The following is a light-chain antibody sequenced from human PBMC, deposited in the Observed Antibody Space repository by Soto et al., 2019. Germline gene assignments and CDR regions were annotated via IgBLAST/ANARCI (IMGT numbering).Light chain of an antibody. CDR2: AAT. CDR1: QSISIY. CDR3: QQSYSIPHT. V-gene: IGKV1-39*01. J-gene: IGKJ1*01. Sequence: DIQMTQSPSSLSASIGDRLTITCRASQSISIYLNWYQQKPGKAPRLLIYAATSLQSGVPSRFSGGRSVTDFTLTVSSLQPEDFATYYCQQSYSIPHTFGQGTKVEIK.